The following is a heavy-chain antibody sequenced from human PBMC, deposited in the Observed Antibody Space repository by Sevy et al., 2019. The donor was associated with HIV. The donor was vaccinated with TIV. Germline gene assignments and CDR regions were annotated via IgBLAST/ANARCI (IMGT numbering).Heavy chain of an antibody. CDR3: ARDQYYDSSGSPYFDY. CDR1: GFTFSSYS. V-gene: IGHV3-21*01. CDR2: ISSSSSYI. J-gene: IGHJ4*02. Sequence: GGSLRLSCAASGFTFSSYSMNWVRQAPGKGLEWVSSISSSSSYIYYADSVKGRFTISRDNSKNTLYLQMNSLRAEDTAVYYCARDQYYDSSGSPYFDYWGQGTLVTVS. D-gene: IGHD3-22*01.